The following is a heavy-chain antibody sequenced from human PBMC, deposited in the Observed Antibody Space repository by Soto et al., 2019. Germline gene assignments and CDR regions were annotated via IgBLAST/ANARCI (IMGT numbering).Heavy chain of an antibody. J-gene: IGHJ4*02. Sequence: SETLSVTCTVAGSSLSSDLYSWAWIRHSRGEGLEWIATIDYAGSSGATTTYYNPSLRRRVTISLDTSNNQYFLNLTSVTVEDTAIYYCARRNYYDSSWFDYWVQVTMVTVSS. CDR3: ARRNYYDSSWFDY. V-gene: IGHV4-39*01. CDR2: IDYAGSSGATTT. CDR1: GSSLSSDLYS. D-gene: IGHD3-22*01.